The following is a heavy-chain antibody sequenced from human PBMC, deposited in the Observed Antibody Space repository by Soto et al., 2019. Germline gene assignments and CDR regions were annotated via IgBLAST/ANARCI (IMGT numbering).Heavy chain of an antibody. V-gene: IGHV1-69*12. D-gene: IGHD2-2*01. J-gene: IGHJ6*02. CDR2: IIPIFGTA. CDR1: GGTFSSYA. CDR3: ARHVPAAGYYYGMDV. Sequence: QVQLVQSGAEVKKPGSSVKVSCKASGGTFSSYAISWVRQAPGQGLEWMGGIIPIFGTANYAQKFQVRVTITADESTGTAYLELSSLRSEDTAVYYCARHVPAAGYYYGMDVWGQGTTVTVSS.